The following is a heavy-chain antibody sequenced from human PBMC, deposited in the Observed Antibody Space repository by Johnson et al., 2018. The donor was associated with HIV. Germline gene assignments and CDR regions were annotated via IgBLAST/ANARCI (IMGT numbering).Heavy chain of an antibody. J-gene: IGHJ3*02. CDR1: GFTFSSYA. CDR2: LYSDVRA. CDR3: ARHYGWGDHWDAFDI. Sequence: QVQLVESGGGVVQPGRSLRLSCAASGFTFSSYAMHWVRQAPGMGLEWVSLLYSDVRAEYADSVKGRFTLSRDNSKNRLYLQMNSLRAEDTAIYYCARHYGWGDHWDAFDIWGQGTMVTVSS. D-gene: IGHD4-17*01. V-gene: IGHV3-30*04.